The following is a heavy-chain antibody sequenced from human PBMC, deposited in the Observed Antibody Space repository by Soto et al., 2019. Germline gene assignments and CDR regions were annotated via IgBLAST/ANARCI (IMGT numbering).Heavy chain of an antibody. J-gene: IGHJ4*02. D-gene: IGHD5-12*01. CDR3: AKDPMGYSGYDLSDY. Sequence: GGSLRLSCAASGFTFSSYAMSWVRQAPGKGLEWVSAISGSGGSTYYADSVKGRFTISRDNSKNTLYLQMSSLRAEDTAVYYCAKDPMGYSGYDLSDYWGQGTLVTVSS. V-gene: IGHV3-23*01. CDR1: GFTFSSYA. CDR2: ISGSGGST.